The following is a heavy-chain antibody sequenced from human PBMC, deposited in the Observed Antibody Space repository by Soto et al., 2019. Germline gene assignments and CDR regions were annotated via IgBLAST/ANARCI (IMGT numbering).Heavy chain of an antibody. J-gene: IGHJ4*02. V-gene: IGHV1-18*01. CDR2: ISAYNGNT. CDR1: GYTFTSYG. CDR3: ARPDYGDSSYYFDY. D-gene: IGHD4-17*01. Sequence: AASVKVSCKASGYTFTSYGISWVRQAPGQGLEWMGWISAYNGNTNYAQKLQGRVTMTTDTSTSTAYMELRSLRSDDTAVYYCARPDYGDSSYYFDYWGQGTLVTVSS.